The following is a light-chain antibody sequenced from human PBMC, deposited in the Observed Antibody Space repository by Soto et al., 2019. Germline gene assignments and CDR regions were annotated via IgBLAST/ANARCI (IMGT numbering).Light chain of an antibody. V-gene: IGLV2-11*01. J-gene: IGLJ3*02. CDR2: GVS. CDR1: SSDVGGYNY. CDR3: CSYAGSYTGV. Sequence: QSVLTQPRSVSGSPGQSVTISCTGTSSDVGGYNYVSWYQHHPGKAPKLMIYGVSKRPSGVPDRFSGSKSGNTASLTISGLQAEDEADYYCCSYAGSYTGVFGGGTEVTVL.